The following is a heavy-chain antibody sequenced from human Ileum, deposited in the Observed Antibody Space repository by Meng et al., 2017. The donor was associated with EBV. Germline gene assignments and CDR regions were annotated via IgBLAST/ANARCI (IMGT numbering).Heavy chain of an antibody. Sequence: PGLVKPSDPLSLTCAVSGYSISSTNWWGWIRQPPGKGLEWIGYIYYSGSTSYNPSLKSRVTMSVDTSKNQFSLNLNSVTAVDTAVYYCARNVPGTSAYYDWGQGTLVTVSS. CDR2: IYYSGST. CDR1: GYSISSTNW. CDR3: ARNVPGTSAYYD. D-gene: IGHD3-22*01. J-gene: IGHJ4*02. V-gene: IGHV4-28*01.